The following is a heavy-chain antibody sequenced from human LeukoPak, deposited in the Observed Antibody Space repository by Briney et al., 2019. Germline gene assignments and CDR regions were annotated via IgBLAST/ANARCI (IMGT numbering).Heavy chain of an antibody. D-gene: IGHD3-10*01. Sequence: ASVKVSCKASGYTFTTYGINWVRQAPGQGLEWMGWISAYNGNTNYAQKVRGRVTMTTDTSTSTAYMELRSLSSDDTAVYYCARQVVRGENDYWGQGTLVTVSS. CDR1: GYTFTTYG. CDR2: ISAYNGNT. CDR3: ARQVVRGENDY. V-gene: IGHV1-18*01. J-gene: IGHJ4*02.